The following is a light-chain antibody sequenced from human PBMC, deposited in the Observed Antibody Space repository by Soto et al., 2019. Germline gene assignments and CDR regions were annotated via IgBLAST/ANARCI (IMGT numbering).Light chain of an antibody. Sequence: DIQMTQSPSTLSAFVGDRVTITCRASQSITTWLAWYQQKPGKAPKVLIYKASSLESGVPSRISGSGSGTEFTLTISSVQPDDSATYCCQQYNSYPYTFGQGTKLEIK. CDR1: QSITTW. CDR3: QQYNSYPYT. CDR2: KAS. J-gene: IGKJ2*01. V-gene: IGKV1-5*03.